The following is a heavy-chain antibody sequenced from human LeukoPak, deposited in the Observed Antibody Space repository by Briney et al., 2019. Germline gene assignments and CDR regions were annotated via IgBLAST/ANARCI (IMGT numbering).Heavy chain of an antibody. CDR2: INTDGRTT. D-gene: IGHD6-19*01. J-gene: IGHJ4*02. V-gene: IGHV3-74*01. CDR1: GFTFSSYW. CDR3: ARVSSDSYSPFDY. Sequence: TGGSLRLSCAASGFTFSSYWTHWVRQAPGKGLVWVSRINTDGRTTTYADSVKGRFTISRDNAKSTLYLLMNSPRAEDTAVYYCARVSSDSYSPFDYWGQGTLVTVSS.